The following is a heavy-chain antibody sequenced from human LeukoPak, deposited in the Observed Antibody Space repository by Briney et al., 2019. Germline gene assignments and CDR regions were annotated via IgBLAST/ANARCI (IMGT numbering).Heavy chain of an antibody. D-gene: IGHD4-11*01. V-gene: IGHV4-34*01. CDR3: ARGHTVTAYYYYGMDV. CDR1: GGSFSGYY. Sequence: SETLSLTCAVYGGSFSGYYWSWIRQPPGKGLEWIGEINHSGSTNYNPSLKSRVTISVGTSKNQFSLKLSSVTAADTAVYYCARGHTVTAYYYYGMDVWGKGTTVTVSS. J-gene: IGHJ6*04. CDR2: INHSGST.